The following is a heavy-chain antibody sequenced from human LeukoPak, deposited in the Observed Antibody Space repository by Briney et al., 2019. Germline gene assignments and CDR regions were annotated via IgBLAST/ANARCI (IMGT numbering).Heavy chain of an antibody. CDR2: ISAYNGNT. D-gene: IGHD3-16*01. J-gene: IGHJ5*02. CDR1: GYTFTSYG. V-gene: IGHV1-18*01. Sequence: GASVKVSCKASGYTFTSYGISWVRQAPGQGLEWIGWISAYNGNTNYAQNIQGRVTIATDTSTNTAYMELRSLRSDDTAVYYCAGGVSAGVRSWFDPWGQGTLVTVS. CDR3: AGGVSAGVRSWFDP.